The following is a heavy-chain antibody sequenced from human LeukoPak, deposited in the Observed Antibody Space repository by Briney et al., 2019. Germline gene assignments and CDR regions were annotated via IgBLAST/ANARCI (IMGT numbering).Heavy chain of an antibody. CDR2: FNPNSGGT. CDR1: GYTFTDYY. D-gene: IGHD3-22*01. J-gene: IGHJ4*02. CDR3: AREYYFDNSGYYGVGDY. V-gene: IGHV1-2*02. Sequence: GASVKVSCKASGYTFTDYYLHWVRQAPGHGLEWMGWFNPNSGGTNYAQEFQGRVTMTRDTSISTAYMELSRLRSADTAVYYCAREYYFDNSGYYGVGDYWGQGTLVTVSS.